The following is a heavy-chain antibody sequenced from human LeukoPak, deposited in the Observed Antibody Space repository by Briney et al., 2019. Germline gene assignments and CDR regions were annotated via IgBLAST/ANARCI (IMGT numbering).Heavy chain of an antibody. CDR2: INHSGST. V-gene: IGHV4-34*01. CDR1: GGSFSGYH. CDR3: ARGRNTSTRGGYYFDY. J-gene: IGHJ4*02. Sequence: PSETLSLTCGVHGGSFSGYHWSWIRLRPGKGLEWIGEINHSGSTNYNPSLKSRVTISVDTSKNQFSLKLSSVTAADTAVYYCARGRNTSTRGGYYFDYWGQGTLVTVSS. D-gene: IGHD2-2*01.